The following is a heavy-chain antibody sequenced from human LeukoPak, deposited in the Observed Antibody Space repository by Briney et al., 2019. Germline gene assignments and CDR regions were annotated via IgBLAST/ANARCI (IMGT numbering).Heavy chain of an antibody. J-gene: IGHJ6*03. D-gene: IGHD2-21*02. Sequence: GGSLRLSCTPSGFTFGDYAMSWFRQAPGKGLEWVGFIRSRAYGGTREYAASVKGRFTISRDDSRSIAYLQMNSLKTDDTAVYYCSRPRGDRGYYYYMDVWGKGTTVTVS. V-gene: IGHV3-49*03. CDR2: IRSRAYGGTR. CDR1: GFTFGDYA. CDR3: SRPRGDRGYYYYMDV.